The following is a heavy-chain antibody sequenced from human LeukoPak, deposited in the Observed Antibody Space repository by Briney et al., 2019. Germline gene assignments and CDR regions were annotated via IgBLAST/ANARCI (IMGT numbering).Heavy chain of an antibody. Sequence: GSLRLSCAASGFTFSSYAMHWVRQAPGKGLEWVAVISYDGSNKYYADSVKGRFTISRDNSKNTLYLQMNSLRAEDTAVYYCAKDVSSVGYYYYMDVWGKGTTVTVSS. CDR1: GFTFSSYA. CDR3: AKDVSSVGYYYYMDV. D-gene: IGHD1-26*01. V-gene: IGHV3-30*04. J-gene: IGHJ6*03. CDR2: ISYDGSNK.